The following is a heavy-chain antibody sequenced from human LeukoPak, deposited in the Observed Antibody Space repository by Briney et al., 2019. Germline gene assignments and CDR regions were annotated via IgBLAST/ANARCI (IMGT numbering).Heavy chain of an antibody. Sequence: GGSLRLSCAASGFTFSSYSMNWVRQAPGKGLEWVSSISSSSSYIYYADSVKGRFTISRDNAKNSLYLQMNSLRAEDTAVYYCARKWEPAAFDIWGQGTMVTVSS. CDR1: GFTFSSYS. CDR3: ARKWEPAAFDI. V-gene: IGHV3-21*01. D-gene: IGHD1-26*01. CDR2: ISSSSSYI. J-gene: IGHJ3*02.